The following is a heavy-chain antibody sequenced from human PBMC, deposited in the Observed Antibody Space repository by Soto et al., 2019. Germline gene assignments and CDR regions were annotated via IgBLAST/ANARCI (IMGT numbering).Heavy chain of an antibody. V-gene: IGHV3-33*01. CDR3: ARESNDYGGNSDYYYYGMDV. CDR2: IWYDGSNK. D-gene: IGHD4-17*01. Sequence: QVQLVESGGGVVQPGRSLRLSCAASGFTFSSYGMHWVRQAPGKGLEWVAVIWYDGSNKYYADSVKGRFTISRDNSKNTLYLQMNSLRAEDTAVYYGARESNDYGGNSDYYYYGMDVWGQGTTVTVSS. CDR1: GFTFSSYG. J-gene: IGHJ6*02.